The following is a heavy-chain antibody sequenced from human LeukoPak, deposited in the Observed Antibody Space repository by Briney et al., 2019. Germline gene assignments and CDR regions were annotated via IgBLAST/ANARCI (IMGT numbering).Heavy chain of an antibody. Sequence: TSVKVSCKASGYTFTSYAMHWVRQAPGQRPEWMGWINAGNGNTKYSQKFQGRVTITRDTSASTAYMELSSLRSEDTAVYYCARDLLVRGVIILFGYWGQGTLLTVSS. D-gene: IGHD3-10*01. J-gene: IGHJ4*02. V-gene: IGHV1-3*01. CDR1: GYTFTSYA. CDR3: ARDLLVRGVIILFGY. CDR2: INAGNGNT.